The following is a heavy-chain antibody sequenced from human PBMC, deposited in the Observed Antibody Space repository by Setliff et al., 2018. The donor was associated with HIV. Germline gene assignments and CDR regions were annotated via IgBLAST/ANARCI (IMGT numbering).Heavy chain of an antibody. J-gene: IGHJ6*02. D-gene: IGHD5-12*01. Sequence: SETLSLTCKVSGAPISSYYWNWIRQPPGKGLEWIGYIYNSGYSNSKPSLTSRVTISLDTSKNQFSLKLSSVTAADTAVYYCARGDGYRANDAYYDTGMDVWGQGITFTVSS. V-gene: IGHV4-59*01. CDR1: GAPISSYY. CDR2: IYNSGYS. CDR3: ARGDGYRANDAYYDTGMDV.